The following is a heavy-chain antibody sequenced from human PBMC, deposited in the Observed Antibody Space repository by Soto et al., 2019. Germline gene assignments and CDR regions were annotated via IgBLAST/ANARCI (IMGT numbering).Heavy chain of an antibody. V-gene: IGHV1-69*06. CDR1: GGIFSSYA. Sequence: QVQLVQSGAEVKKPGSSVNVSCKASGGIFSSYAISWVRQAPGQGLEWMGGIVPMFVTANYAQKFQGRVTITADRSSSTVFMELSSLRSDDTAVYYCARGKGYYGFWSEYQPIDFWGQGTLVTVSS. CDR3: ARGKGYYGFWSEYQPIDF. J-gene: IGHJ4*02. CDR2: IVPMFVTA. D-gene: IGHD3-3*01.